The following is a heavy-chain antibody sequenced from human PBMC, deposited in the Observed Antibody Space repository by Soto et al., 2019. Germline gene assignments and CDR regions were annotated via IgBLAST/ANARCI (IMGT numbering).Heavy chain of an antibody. CDR2: IHYTGST. D-gene: IGHD3-10*01. CDR3: ARDHRSLGDYYGIDV. J-gene: IGHJ6*02. Sequence: SETLSLTCTVSGGSISSGDYYWSWIRQHPGKALEWIGYIHYTGSTSYNPSLKSRLAISLDASKNQFSLSLSSVTSADTAVYYCARDHRSLGDYYGIDVWGQGTTVTVSS. V-gene: IGHV4-31*03. CDR1: GGSISSGDYY.